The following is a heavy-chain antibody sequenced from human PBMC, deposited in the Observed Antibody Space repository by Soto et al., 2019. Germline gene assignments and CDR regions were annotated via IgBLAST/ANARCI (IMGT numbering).Heavy chain of an antibody. CDR3: ARARITMIVVVPPGWFAP. Sequence: SETLSLTCAVSGGSISSSNWWSWVRQPPGKGLEWIGYIYYSGSTNYNPSLKSRVTISVDTSKNQFSLKLSSVTAADTAVYYCARARITMIVVVPPGWFAPWGQGTLVTVSS. CDR2: IYYSGST. D-gene: IGHD3-22*01. V-gene: IGHV4-4*02. CDR1: GGSISSSNW. J-gene: IGHJ5*02.